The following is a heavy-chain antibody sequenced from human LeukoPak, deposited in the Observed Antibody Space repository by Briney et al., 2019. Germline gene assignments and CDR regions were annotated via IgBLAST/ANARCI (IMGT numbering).Heavy chain of an antibody. D-gene: IGHD1-26*01. J-gene: IGHJ4*02. CDR3: ATRVGSTPDYFDN. V-gene: IGHV4-4*02. CDR1: AGSISSGHW. CDR2: IYHSGTT. Sequence: PSETLSLTCAVSAGSISSGHWWGGVRPPPEKGLEWIGEIYHSGTTNYNPSLKSRVTISLDKSKNQFSLILSSVTAADTAVYYCATRVGSTPDYFDNWGQGTLVTVSS.